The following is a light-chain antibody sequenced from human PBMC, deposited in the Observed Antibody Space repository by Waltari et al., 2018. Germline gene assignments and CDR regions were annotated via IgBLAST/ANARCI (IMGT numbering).Light chain of an antibody. J-gene: IGLJ2*01. V-gene: IGLV2-14*01. Sequence: QSALTQPASVSGSPGQSVTIFCAGTSNDVGGYNSVSWYQEHPGQAPRVIIYDVSDRPSGVSERFSGSKSGNTASLTISGLQAEDEAEYYCSSQSSNDVVLFGGGTKLTVL. CDR2: DVS. CDR3: SSQSSNDVVL. CDR1: SNDVGGYNS.